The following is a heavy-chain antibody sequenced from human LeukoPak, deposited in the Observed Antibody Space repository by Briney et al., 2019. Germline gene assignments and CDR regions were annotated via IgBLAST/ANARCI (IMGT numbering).Heavy chain of an antibody. J-gene: IGHJ4*02. V-gene: IGHV4-30-2*01. CDR1: GGSLSSGGYY. CDR2: IYHSGST. Sequence: SETLSLTCTVSGGSLSSGGYYWSWPRQPPGKGLEWIGYIYHSGSTYYNPSLKSRVTISVDRSKNQFSLKLSSVTAADTAVYYCARDQAAGQYFDYWGQGTLVTVSS. CDR3: ARDQAAGQYFDY. D-gene: IGHD6-13*01.